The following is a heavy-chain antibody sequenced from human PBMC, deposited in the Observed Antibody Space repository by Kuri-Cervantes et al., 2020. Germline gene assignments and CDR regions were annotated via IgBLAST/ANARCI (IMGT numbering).Heavy chain of an antibody. J-gene: IGHJ4*02. CDR3: AGSRSGLF. CDR1: GFTFSSYD. D-gene: IGHD3-16*01. Sequence: GESLKISCAASGFTFSSYDMHWVRQATGKGLEWVSAIGTAGDTYYPGSVKGRFTISRDNAKNSLYLQMNSLRADDTAVYFCAGSRSGLFWGQGTLVTVSS. V-gene: IGHV3-13*01. CDR2: IGTAGDT.